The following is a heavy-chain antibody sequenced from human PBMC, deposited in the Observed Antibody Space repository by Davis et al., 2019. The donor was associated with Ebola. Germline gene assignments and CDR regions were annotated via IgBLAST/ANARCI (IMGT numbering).Heavy chain of an antibody. V-gene: IGHV3-66*01. CDR2: IYSGGST. CDR3: ARDQGYGDSLDY. Sequence: GESLKISCAASGFTVSSNYMSWVRQAPGKGLEWGSVIYSGGSTYYADSVKGRFTISRDNSKNTLYLQMNSLRAEDTAVYYCARDQGYGDSLDYWGQGTLVTVSS. CDR1: GFTVSSNY. D-gene: IGHD4-17*01. J-gene: IGHJ4*02.